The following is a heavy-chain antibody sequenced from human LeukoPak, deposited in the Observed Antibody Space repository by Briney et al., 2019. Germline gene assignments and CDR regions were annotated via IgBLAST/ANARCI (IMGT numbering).Heavy chain of an antibody. V-gene: IGHV1-24*01. CDR1: GYNLTELS. CDR2: FDPGDGAM. Sequence: ASVKVSCKVSGYNLTELSMHWVRQAPGKGLEWMGGFDPGDGAMVYAQRFQGRVTMTEDTSTDTVYVELSSLKSEDTAVYYCARDYGSGSYPTYYFDYWGQGTLVTVSS. CDR3: ARDYGSGSYPTYYFDY. D-gene: IGHD3-10*01. J-gene: IGHJ4*02.